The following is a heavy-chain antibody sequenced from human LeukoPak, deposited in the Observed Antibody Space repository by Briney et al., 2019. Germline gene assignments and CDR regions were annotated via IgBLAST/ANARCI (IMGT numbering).Heavy chain of an antibody. CDR1: GYTFTGYY. CDR3: ASLIRLRGSDY. V-gene: IGHV1-2*02. CDR2: INLNSGGT. Sequence: ASVKVSCKPSGYTFTGYYMHWMRQAPGQGLEWMGWINLNSGGTNYAQKFQGRVTMTRDTSISTAYMELNRLRSDDTAVYYCASLIRLRGSDYWGQGTLVTVSS. D-gene: IGHD4-23*01. J-gene: IGHJ4*02.